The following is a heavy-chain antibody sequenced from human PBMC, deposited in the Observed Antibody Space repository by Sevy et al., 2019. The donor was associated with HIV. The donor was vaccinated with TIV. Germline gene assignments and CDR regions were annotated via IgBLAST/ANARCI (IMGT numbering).Heavy chain of an antibody. CDR1: GFTFSDYA. D-gene: IGHD2-15*01. CDR3: GRAQGYCVVNGCFGGSINAFDI. V-gene: IGHV3-9*01. Sequence: GGSLRLSCAASGFTFSDYAMHWVRLVPGKGLEWVSGISWNSGAIGYADSVKGRFTISRDNAKNSLHLQMNSLRVEDTDLYYCGRAQGYCVVNGCFGGSINAFDIWGQGTLVTVSS. CDR2: ISWNSGAI. J-gene: IGHJ3*02.